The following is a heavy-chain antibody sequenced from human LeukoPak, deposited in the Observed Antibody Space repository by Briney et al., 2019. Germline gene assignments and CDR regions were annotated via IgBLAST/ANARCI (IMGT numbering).Heavy chain of an antibody. D-gene: IGHD3-22*01. Sequence: GGSLRLSCAASGFTFSSYTMHWVRQAPGKGLEWVAFISYHGSNIYYADSVKGRFTISRDNAKNSLFLQLNNLRAEDTAVYYCASSAYYFYYFDYWGQGTLVTVSS. CDR1: GFTFSSYT. CDR2: ISYHGSNI. CDR3: ASSAYYFYYFDY. V-gene: IGHV3-30*04. J-gene: IGHJ4*02.